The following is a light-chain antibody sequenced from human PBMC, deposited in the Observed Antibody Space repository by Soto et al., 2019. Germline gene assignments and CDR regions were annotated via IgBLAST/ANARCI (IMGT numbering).Light chain of an antibody. CDR1: QSVSDN. V-gene: IGKV3-15*01. Sequence: EVVMTQSPATLSVSLGERVTLSCRASQSVSDNLAWYQQKPGQAPRLLIYGASTRATTIPARFSGSGSGPEFTLTISSLQSEDFAVYYCQQSNSLPYTFGQGTKLDIK. J-gene: IGKJ2*01. CDR3: QQSNSLPYT. CDR2: GAS.